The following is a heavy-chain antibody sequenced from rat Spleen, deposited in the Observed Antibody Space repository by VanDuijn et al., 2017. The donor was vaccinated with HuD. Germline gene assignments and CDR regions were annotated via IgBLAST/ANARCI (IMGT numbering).Heavy chain of an antibody. CDR3: ARGAYGGYSEWFDY. CDR2: IWSSGSA. Sequence: QVQLKESGPGLVKPSETLSLTCTVSGFSLTSYHVSWVRQPPGKGLEWMGVIWSSGSADYNSVLKSRLSISRDTSKNQVFLKMNSLQSEDTTTYYCARGAYGGYSEWFDYWGQGVMVTVSS. V-gene: IGHV2-45*01. CDR1: GFSLTSYH. J-gene: IGHJ2*01. D-gene: IGHD1-11*01.